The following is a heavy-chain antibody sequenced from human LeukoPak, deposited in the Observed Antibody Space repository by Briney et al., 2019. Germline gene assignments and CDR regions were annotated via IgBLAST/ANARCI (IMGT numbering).Heavy chain of an antibody. CDR1: GGSFSDYY. Sequence: SETLSLTCAVYGGSFSDYYWSWIRQPPGKGLEWIGEINHSGSTNHNPSLKSRVTISLDTSKNQFSLKLSSVTAADTAVYYCARGGAEYYYGSGSQDYWGQGILVTVSS. V-gene: IGHV4-34*01. CDR2: INHSGST. CDR3: ARGGAEYYYGSGSQDY. D-gene: IGHD3-10*01. J-gene: IGHJ4*02.